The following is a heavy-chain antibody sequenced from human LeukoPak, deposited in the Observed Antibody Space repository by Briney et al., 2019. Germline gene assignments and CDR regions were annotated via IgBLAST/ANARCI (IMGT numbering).Heavy chain of an antibody. D-gene: IGHD1-26*01. CDR3: ARVARPAIGAYYYSYYMDV. CDR1: GGSISSYY. V-gene: IGHV4-59*01. Sequence: SETLSLTCTVSGGSISSYYWSWLRQPPGKGLEWIGYIYYSGSTNYNPSLKSRVTIAVDTSKNQFSLKLSSVTAADTAVYYCARVARPAIGAYYYSYYMDVWGKGTTVTVSS. CDR2: IYYSGST. J-gene: IGHJ6*03.